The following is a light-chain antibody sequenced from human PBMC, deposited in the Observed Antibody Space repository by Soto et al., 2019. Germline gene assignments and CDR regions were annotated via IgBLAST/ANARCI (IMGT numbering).Light chain of an antibody. CDR3: SSYAGSKNFGV. V-gene: IGLV2-8*01. J-gene: IGLJ1*01. Sequence: QSALTQPPSASGSPGQSVTISCTGTSSDVGGYNYVSWHQQHPGKAPKVMIYEVSKRPSGVPDRFSGSKSGNTASLTVSGLQAEDEADYYCSSYAGSKNFGVFGTGTKLTVL. CDR1: SSDVGGYNY. CDR2: EVS.